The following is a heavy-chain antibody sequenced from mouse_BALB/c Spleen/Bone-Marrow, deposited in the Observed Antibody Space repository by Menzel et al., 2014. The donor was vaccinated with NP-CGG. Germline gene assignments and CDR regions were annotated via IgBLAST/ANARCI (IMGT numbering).Heavy chain of an antibody. J-gene: IGHJ2*01. Sequence: VQLKDSGAELVKPGASVKLSCTASGFNIKDTYMHWVKQRPEQGLEWIGRIDPANGNTKYDPKFQGKASITADTSSNTAYLQLSSLTSEDTAVYYCASYVYGYYFVYWGQGTTLTVSS. CDR3: ASYVYGYYFVY. V-gene: IGHV14-3*02. CDR2: IDPANGNT. CDR1: GFNIKDTY. D-gene: IGHD2-2*01.